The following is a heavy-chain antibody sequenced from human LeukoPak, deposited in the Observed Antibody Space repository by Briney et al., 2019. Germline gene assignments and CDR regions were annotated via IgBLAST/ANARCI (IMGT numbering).Heavy chain of an antibody. V-gene: IGHV7-4-1*02. CDR2: INANTGNP. J-gene: IGHJ5*02. D-gene: IGHD3-10*01. CDR1: GYTFTSYA. Sequence: ASVKVSCKASGYTFTSYAMNWVRQAPGQGLEWMGWINANTGNPTYAQGFTGRFVFSLDTSVSTAYLQISSLKAEDTAVYCCARERVIVRGINPYKNWFDPWGQGTLVTVSS. CDR3: ARERVIVRGINPYKNWFDP.